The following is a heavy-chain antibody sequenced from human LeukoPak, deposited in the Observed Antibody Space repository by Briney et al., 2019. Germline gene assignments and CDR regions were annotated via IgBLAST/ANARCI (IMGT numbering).Heavy chain of an antibody. CDR1: GGSFSGYY. D-gene: IGHD2-2*01. Sequence: SETLSLTCAVYGGSFSGYYWSWIRQPPGKGLEWIGEINHSGSTNYNPSLKSRVTISVDTSKNQFSLKLSSVTAADTAVYYCARAMGGAGIVVVPANWFDPWGQGTLVTVSS. J-gene: IGHJ5*02. CDR3: ARAMGGAGIVVVPANWFDP. CDR2: INHSGST. V-gene: IGHV4-34*09.